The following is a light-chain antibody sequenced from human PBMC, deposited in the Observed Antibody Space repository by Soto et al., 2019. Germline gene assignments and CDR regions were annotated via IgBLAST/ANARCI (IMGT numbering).Light chain of an antibody. V-gene: IGKV1-5*03. J-gene: IGKJ2*01. CDR2: KAS. CDR3: QQYKSYSMDT. Sequence: DIQMTQSPSTLSASVGDRVTITCRASQSISSWLAWYQQKPGKAPKLLIYKASSLESGVPSRFSGSGSGTEIILTSSIQQPDDSATYYYQQYKSYSMDTFGQWTKREIK. CDR1: QSISSW.